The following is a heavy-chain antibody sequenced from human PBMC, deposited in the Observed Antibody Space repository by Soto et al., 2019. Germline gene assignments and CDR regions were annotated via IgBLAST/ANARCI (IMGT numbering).Heavy chain of an antibody. Sequence: VQLVESGGGVVQPGRSLRLSCAASGFTFSSYAMHWVRQAPGKGLEWVAVISYDGSNKYYADSVKGRFTISRDNSKNTLYLQMNSLRAEDTAVYYCARAVNGMDVWGQGTTVTVSS. CDR2: ISYDGSNK. J-gene: IGHJ6*02. CDR1: GFTFSSYA. CDR3: ARAVNGMDV. V-gene: IGHV3-30-3*01.